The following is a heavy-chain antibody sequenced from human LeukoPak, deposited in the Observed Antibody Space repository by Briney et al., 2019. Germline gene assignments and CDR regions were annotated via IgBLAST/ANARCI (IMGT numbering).Heavy chain of an antibody. Sequence: GASVKVSCKASGYTFTSYYMHWVRQAPGQGLEWMGIINPSGGSTSYAQKFQGRVTMTRDMSTSTVYMELSSLRSEDTAVYYCARDRGSGWYEDYWGQGTLVTVSS. J-gene: IGHJ4*02. CDR1: GYTFTSYY. D-gene: IGHD6-19*01. CDR2: INPSGGST. CDR3: ARDRGSGWYEDY. V-gene: IGHV1-46*01.